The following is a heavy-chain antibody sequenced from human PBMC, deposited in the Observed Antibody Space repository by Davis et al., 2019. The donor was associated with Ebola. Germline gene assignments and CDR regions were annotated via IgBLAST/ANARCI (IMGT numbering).Heavy chain of an antibody. CDR1: GFTSSSYW. CDR2: IKSDGSST. Sequence: HTGGPLRPSCVASGFTSSSYWMHWVRKAPGKGLVWVSRIKSDGSSTSYADSVKGRFTISRDNAKNTLYLQMNSLRAEDTAVYYCARAREWEPYPFDYWGQGTLVTVSS. CDR3: ARAREWEPYPFDY. V-gene: IGHV3-74*01. J-gene: IGHJ4*02. D-gene: IGHD1-26*01.